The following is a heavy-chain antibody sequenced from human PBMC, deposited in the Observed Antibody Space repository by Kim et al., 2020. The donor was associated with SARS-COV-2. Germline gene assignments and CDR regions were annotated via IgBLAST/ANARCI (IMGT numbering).Heavy chain of an antibody. J-gene: IGHJ3*02. D-gene: IGHD4-17*01. Sequence: SLKGRVTISVDTSKNQFALKLSSVTAADTAVYYCARVSGTVTTGGRAFDIWGQGTMVTVSS. CDR3: ARVSGTVTTGGRAFDI. V-gene: IGHV4-34*01.